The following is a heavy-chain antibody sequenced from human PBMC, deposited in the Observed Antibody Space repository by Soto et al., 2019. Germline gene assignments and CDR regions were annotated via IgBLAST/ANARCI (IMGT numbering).Heavy chain of an antibody. CDR2: ISGSGGST. D-gene: IGHD5-12*01. CDR1: GFTFSSYA. CDR3: AKDRGYSVSYYNY. Sequence: GGSLRLSCVASGFTFSSYAMSWVRQAPGKGLEWVSAISGSGGSTYYADSVKGRFTISRDNSKNTLYLQMNSLRAEDTAVYYCAKDRGYSVSYYNYWGQGTLVTVSS. V-gene: IGHV3-23*01. J-gene: IGHJ4*02.